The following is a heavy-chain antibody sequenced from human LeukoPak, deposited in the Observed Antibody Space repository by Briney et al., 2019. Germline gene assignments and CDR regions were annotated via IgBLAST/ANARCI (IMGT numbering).Heavy chain of an antibody. J-gene: IGHJ5*02. V-gene: IGHV3-21*01. Sequence: GGSLRLSCAASGFTFSSYSMNWVRQAPGKGLEWVSSISSSSNYIYYADSVKGRFTISRDNAKNSLYLQMNSLRAEDTAVYYCARGPLYGAAASWFDPWGQGTLVTVSS. CDR3: ARGPLYGAAASWFDP. CDR1: GFTFSSYS. D-gene: IGHD6-13*01. CDR2: ISSSSNYI.